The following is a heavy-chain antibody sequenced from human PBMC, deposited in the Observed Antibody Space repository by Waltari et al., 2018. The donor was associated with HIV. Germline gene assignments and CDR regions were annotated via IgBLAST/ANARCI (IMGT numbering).Heavy chain of an antibody. J-gene: IGHJ5*02. Sequence: EVQLVESGGGLVQPGGSLKLSCAASGLRFSGFAMQWVRQASGKGLEWVGRIRGKPNSYATAYAESLKGRFTISRDDSKNTAYLQMNSLKTEDTAVYYCTKSVGDSARGWFDPWGQGTLVTVSS. CDR1: GLRFSGFA. CDR2: IRGKPNSYAT. D-gene: IGHD4-17*01. V-gene: IGHV3-73*01. CDR3: TKSVGDSARGWFDP.